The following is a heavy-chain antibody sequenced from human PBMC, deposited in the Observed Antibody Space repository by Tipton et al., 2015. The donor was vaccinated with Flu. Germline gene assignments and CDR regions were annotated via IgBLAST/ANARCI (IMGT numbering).Heavy chain of an antibody. CDR1: GGSISSGSYY. V-gene: IGHV4-61*02. D-gene: IGHD3-10*01. J-gene: IGHJ4*02. Sequence: TLSLTCTVSGGSISSGSYYWSWIRQPAGRGLEWIGRIYTTGSTNYNPPLKSRVTISADTSKNKFSLELRSVTAADTAVYYCARIYYYGSGDYYLDSRGQGTLVTVSS. CDR3: ARIYYYGSGDYYLDS. CDR2: IYTTGST.